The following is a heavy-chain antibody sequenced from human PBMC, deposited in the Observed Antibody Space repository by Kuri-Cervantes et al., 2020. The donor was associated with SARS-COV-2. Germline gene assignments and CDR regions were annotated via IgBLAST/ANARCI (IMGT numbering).Heavy chain of an antibody. CDR1: GYSFTSYW. V-gene: IGHV5-10-1*01. Sequence: KVSCKGSGYSFTSYWISWVRQMPGKGLEWMGRIDPSDSYTNYSPSFQGHVTISADKSISTAYLQWSSLKASDTAMYYCARDRGSSGWSWVYYYYGMDVWGQGTTVTVSS. J-gene: IGHJ6*02. D-gene: IGHD6-19*01. CDR2: IDPSDSYT. CDR3: ARDRGSSGWSWVYYYYGMDV.